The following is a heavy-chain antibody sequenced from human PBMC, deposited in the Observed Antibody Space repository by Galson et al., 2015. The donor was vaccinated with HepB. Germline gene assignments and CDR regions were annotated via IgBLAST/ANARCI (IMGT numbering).Heavy chain of an antibody. Sequence: SLRLSCAASRFTFSTYAMHLIRQAPGKGLEYVSSISDTRETIYYADSVRGRFAISRDNSRNTVSLQMSSLRTEDTAVYYCVGYSTSVTQDDYWGQGTLVTVSS. CDR1: RFTFSTYA. V-gene: IGHV3-64D*06. J-gene: IGHJ4*02. D-gene: IGHD2-15*01. CDR3: VGYSTSVTQDDY. CDR2: ISDTRETI.